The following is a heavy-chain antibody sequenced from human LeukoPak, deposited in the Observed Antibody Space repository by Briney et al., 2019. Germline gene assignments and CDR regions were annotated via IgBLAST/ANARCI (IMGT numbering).Heavy chain of an antibody. CDR2: IYYSGST. V-gene: IGHV4-59*05. Sequence: SETLSLTCTVSGGSIDSYYWSWIRQPPGKGLEWIGSIYYSGSTHYNPSLKSRVTISVDTSKNEFSLKLSSVTAADTAVYYCARNNTLMMYPRGGEDKGFDYWGQGTLVTASS. CDR3: ARNNTLMMYPRGGEDKGFDY. D-gene: IGHD2-8*01. CDR1: GGSIDSYY. J-gene: IGHJ4*02.